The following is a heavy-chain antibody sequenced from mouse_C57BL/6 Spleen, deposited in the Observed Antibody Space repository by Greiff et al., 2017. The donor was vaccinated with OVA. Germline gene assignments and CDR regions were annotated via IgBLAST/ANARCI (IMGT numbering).Heavy chain of an antibody. CDR2: ISDGGSYT. V-gene: IGHV5-4*01. D-gene: IGHD3-2*02. CDR3: ARDRAPGAQATKFAY. CDR1: GFTFSSYA. J-gene: IGHJ3*01. Sequence: EVHLVESGGGLVKPGGSLKLSCAASGFTFSSYAMSWVRQTPEKRLEWVATISDGGSYTYYPDNVKGRFTISRDNAKNNLYLQMSHLKSEDTAMYYCARDRAPGAQATKFAYWGQGTLVTVSA.